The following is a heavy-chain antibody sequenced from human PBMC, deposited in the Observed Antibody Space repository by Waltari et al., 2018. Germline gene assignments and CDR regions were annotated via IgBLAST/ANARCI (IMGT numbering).Heavy chain of an antibody. Sequence: QVQLQQWGAGLLKPSETLSLTCDVSGGSLSGYHWTWIRQPPGKGLEWIGEINDSGRTTHNPSLESRVTVSIDTANNQFSLRVRSVTAADTAVYYCARVVGYYYYYMDVWGKGTTVTISS. CDR2: INDSGRT. CDR3: ARVVGYYYYYMDV. J-gene: IGHJ6*03. CDR1: GGSLSGYH. V-gene: IGHV4-34*02.